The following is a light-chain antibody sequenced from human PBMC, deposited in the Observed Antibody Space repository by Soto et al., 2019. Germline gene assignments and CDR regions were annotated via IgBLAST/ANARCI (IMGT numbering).Light chain of an antibody. V-gene: IGKV1-5*01. CDR3: QQYESYSPWT. Sequence: DIPMNQSPAALSASVGDRATITCRASQSISSWLAWYQQKPGKAPKLLIYDASTLQSGVPSRYSGSGSGTEFTLTISNLQPDDFATYYCQQYESYSPWTFGQRTKVDI. J-gene: IGKJ1*01. CDR2: DAS. CDR1: QSISSW.